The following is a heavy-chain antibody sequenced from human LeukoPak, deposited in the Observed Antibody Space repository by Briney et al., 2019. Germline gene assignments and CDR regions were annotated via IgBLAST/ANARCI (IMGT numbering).Heavy chain of an antibody. Sequence: ASVKVSCNASGYTFTSYGISWVRQAPGQGLEWMGWISAYNGNTNYAQKLQGRVTMTTDTSTSTAYMELRSLRSDDTAVYYCAREYSSSWYRAFDIWGQGTMVTVSS. CDR1: GYTFTSYG. J-gene: IGHJ3*02. CDR2: ISAYNGNT. D-gene: IGHD6-13*01. CDR3: AREYSSSWYRAFDI. V-gene: IGHV1-18*01.